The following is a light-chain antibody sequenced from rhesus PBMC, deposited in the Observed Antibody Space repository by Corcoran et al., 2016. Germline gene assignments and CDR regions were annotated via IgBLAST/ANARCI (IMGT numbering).Light chain of an antibody. CDR1: QSVGSY. CDR3: QQESNWKFT. J-gene: IGKJ3*01. V-gene: IGKV3-35*01. CDR2: AVS. Sequence: EIVLTQSPATLALSPGERATLSCRASQSVGSYLAWYQQKPGQAPRLLFYAVSSRATGIPDRFSGSGSGTDFTLTISSLGPEDVGVYYCQQESNWKFTFGPGTKLDIK.